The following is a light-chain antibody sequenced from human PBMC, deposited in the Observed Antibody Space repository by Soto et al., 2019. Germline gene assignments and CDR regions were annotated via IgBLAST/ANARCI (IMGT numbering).Light chain of an antibody. CDR1: QSIDGY. CDR3: QQSFSVPIT. Sequence: DIQMTQSPSSLSASVGDRVTITCRASQSIDGYLSWYQQRPGKAPKFLIYSASSLQRGVPSRFSGSGSGTDFSLTINGLQPEDFATYFCQQSFSVPITFGQGTRLEIK. CDR2: SAS. V-gene: IGKV1-39*01. J-gene: IGKJ5*01.